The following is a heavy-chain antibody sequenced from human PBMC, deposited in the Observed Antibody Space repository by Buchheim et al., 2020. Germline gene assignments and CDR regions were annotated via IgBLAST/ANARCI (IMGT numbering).Heavy chain of an antibody. D-gene: IGHD3-22*01. J-gene: IGHJ6*02. V-gene: IGHV3-23*01. CDR2: ISGSGGST. CDR1: GLTFSSYA. Sequence: EVQLLESGGGLVQPGGSLRLSCAASGLTFSSYAMSWVRQAPGKGLEWVSAISGSGGSTYYADSVKGRFTISRDNSKNTLYLQMNSLRAEDTAVYYCAKGDTMIVVVTRYYYYGMDVWGQGTT. CDR3: AKGDTMIVVVTRYYYYGMDV.